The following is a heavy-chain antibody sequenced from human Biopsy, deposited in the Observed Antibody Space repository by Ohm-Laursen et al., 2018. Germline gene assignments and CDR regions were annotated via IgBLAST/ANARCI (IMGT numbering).Heavy chain of an antibody. CDR1: GYTYPDYY. CDR2: IKPNNGDT. Sequence: ASVKVSCKASGYTYPDYYVHWVRQAPGQGLEWMGWIKPNNGDTDYSQRFQGRVTLAWDRSTSTGYMEVSSLRSGGTALYYCATRGGDDFWSGHYSEIYYYYTLDVWGQGTTVTVSS. V-gene: IGHV1-2*02. CDR3: ATRGGDDFWSGHYSEIYYYYTLDV. D-gene: IGHD3-3*01. J-gene: IGHJ6*02.